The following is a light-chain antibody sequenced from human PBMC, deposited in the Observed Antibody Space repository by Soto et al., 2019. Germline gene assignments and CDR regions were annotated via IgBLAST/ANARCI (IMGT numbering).Light chain of an antibody. CDR1: FSNIGDNA. CDR3: AAWDDSLNAL. CDR2: LND. J-gene: IGLJ1*01. Sequence: SALTQPPSLSATPGQRVNISCSGSFSNIGDNAVNWYQQLPGAAPKLLIYLNDQRPSGVPDRFSGSKSGTSAFLAISGLQSEDEADYYCAAWDDSLNALFGTGTKVT. V-gene: IGLV1-44*01.